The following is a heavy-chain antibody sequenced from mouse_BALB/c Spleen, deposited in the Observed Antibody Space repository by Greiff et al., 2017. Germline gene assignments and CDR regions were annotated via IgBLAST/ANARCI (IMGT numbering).Heavy chain of an antibody. Sequence: EVQRVESGGGLVKPGGSLKLSCAASGFTFSSYTMPWVRQTPEKRLERVATISSGGSYTYYPDSVKDRFTISRDDAKNTLYLQMSSLKSEDTAMYYCARSGGGSYLFAYWGQGTLVTVSA. D-gene: IGHD1-1*02. CDR3: ARSGGGSYLFAY. J-gene: IGHJ3*01. CDR1: GFTFSSYT. CDR2: ISSGGSYT. V-gene: IGHV5-6-4*01.